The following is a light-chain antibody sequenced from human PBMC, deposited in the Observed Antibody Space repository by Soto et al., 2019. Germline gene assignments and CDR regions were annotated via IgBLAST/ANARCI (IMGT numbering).Light chain of an antibody. J-gene: IGKJ4*01. CDR2: GAS. V-gene: IGKV3-15*01. CDR3: QQYNDWPDT. Sequence: RATVPFSPEERTPLSSRARQSVSNNLAWYQQKPGQAPRLLIYGASTRATGIPARFSGSGSGTEFTLTISSLQPEDIAVYYCQQYNDWPDTFGGGTKVDIK. CDR1: QSVSNN.